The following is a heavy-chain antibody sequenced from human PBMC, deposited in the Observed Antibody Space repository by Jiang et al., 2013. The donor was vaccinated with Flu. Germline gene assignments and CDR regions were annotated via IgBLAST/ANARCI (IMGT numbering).Heavy chain of an antibody. CDR2: IIPIFGTA. D-gene: IGHD3-22*01. CDR3: ARDSIHYYDSSGYYDY. V-gene: IGHV1-69*06. CDR1: GGTFSSYA. J-gene: IGHJ4*02. Sequence: EVKKPGSSVKVSCKASGGTFSSYAISWVRQAPGQGLEWMGGIIPIFGTANYAQKFQGRVTITADKSTSTAYMELSSLRSEDTAVYYCARDSIHYYDSSGYYDYWGQGTLVTVSS.